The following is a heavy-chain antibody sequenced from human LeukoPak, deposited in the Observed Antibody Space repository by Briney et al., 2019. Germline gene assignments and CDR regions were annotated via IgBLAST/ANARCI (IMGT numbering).Heavy chain of an antibody. CDR2: MNPNSGNT. CDR1: GYTFTSYD. V-gene: IGHV1-8*01. CDR3: ARGPDYYDSSGYYAPIDY. Sequence: ASVTVSCKASGYTFTSYDINWVRQAAGQGREWMGWMNPNSGNTVYAQKFPGRVTMTRNPSISTAYMELSSLRSEDTAVYYCARGPDYYDSSGYYAPIDYWGQGTLVTVSS. J-gene: IGHJ4*02. D-gene: IGHD3-22*01.